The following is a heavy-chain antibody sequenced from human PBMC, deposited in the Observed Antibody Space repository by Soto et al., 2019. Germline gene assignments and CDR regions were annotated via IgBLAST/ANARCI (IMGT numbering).Heavy chain of an antibody. V-gene: IGHV3-11*06. Sequence: SLRICWRASGVKCIDYDGSWIRQNPGKGLEWVSYISSSSSYINYADSVKGRFTISRDNAKNSLYLQMNSLRAEDTAVYYCARLIDCTNGVCSYDMDVWGQGTTVTLSS. D-gene: IGHD2-8*01. CDR3: ARLIDCTNGVCSYDMDV. CDR1: GVKCIDYD. CDR2: ISSSSSYI. J-gene: IGHJ6*02.